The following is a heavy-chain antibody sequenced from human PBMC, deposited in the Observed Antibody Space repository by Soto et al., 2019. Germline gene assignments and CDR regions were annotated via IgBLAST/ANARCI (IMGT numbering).Heavy chain of an antibody. CDR1: GFTFSSYN. V-gene: IGHV3-48*02. CDR2: ISSSSSTI. Sequence: GGSLRLSCAASGFTFSSYNMNWVRQAPGKGLEWVSYISSSSSTIYYADSVKGRFTISRDNAKNSLYLQMNSLRDEDTAVYSCARDLQYSGSYYGAFDIWGQGTMVTVSS. D-gene: IGHD1-26*01. J-gene: IGHJ3*02. CDR3: ARDLQYSGSYYGAFDI.